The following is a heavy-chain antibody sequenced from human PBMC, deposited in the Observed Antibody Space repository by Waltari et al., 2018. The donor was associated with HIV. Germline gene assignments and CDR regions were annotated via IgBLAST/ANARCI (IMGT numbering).Heavy chain of an antibody. Sequence: VQLVETGGGLILPGGSLRLSCAASGFSVRNKFISWVRQAPGKGLEWVSVIYSGGSTFYADSVRGRFTMSRDTSKNMVYLQMNSLRVEDTAVYYCAREGYTRSSGRGNWFDSWGQGTLVTVSS. CDR2: IYSGGST. J-gene: IGHJ5*01. CDR3: AREGYTRSSGRGNWFDS. V-gene: IGHV3-53*02. CDR1: GFSVRNKF. D-gene: IGHD6-6*01.